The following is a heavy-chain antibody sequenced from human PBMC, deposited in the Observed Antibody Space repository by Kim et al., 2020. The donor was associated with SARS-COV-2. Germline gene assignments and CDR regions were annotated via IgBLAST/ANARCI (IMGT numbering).Heavy chain of an antibody. V-gene: IGHV3-30*04. D-gene: IGHD6-19*01. CDR3: ARDPALTVAGPNPDPHYGMDV. CDR2: ISYDGSNK. Sequence: GGSLRLSCAASGFTFSSYAMHWVRQAPGKGLEWVAVISYDGSNKYYADSVKGRFTISRDNSKNTLYLQMNSLRAEDTTVYYCARDPALTVAGPNPDPHYGMDVWGQGTTVTVSS. J-gene: IGHJ6*02. CDR1: GFTFSSYA.